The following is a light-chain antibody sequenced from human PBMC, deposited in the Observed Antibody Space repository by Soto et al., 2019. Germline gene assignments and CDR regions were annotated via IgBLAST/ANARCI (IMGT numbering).Light chain of an antibody. CDR1: SSDVGGYNY. V-gene: IGLV2-14*01. CDR3: SSYTTSNTRQIV. CDR2: DVS. J-gene: IGLJ1*01. Sequence: QSVLTQPVSVSGAPGQSSTISCTGTSSDVGGYNYVSWYQQHPGKAPKFMIYDVSNRPSGVSNRFSGSKSGNTASLTISGLQAEDEADYYCSSYTTSNTRQIVFGTGTKVTVL.